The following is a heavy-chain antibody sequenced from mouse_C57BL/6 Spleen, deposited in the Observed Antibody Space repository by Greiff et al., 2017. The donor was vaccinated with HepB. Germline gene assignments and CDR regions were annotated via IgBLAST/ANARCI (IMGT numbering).Heavy chain of an antibody. D-gene: IGHD4-1*01. CDR2: ISSGSSTI. CDR1: GFTFSDYG. CDR3: ARSELTGPFDY. V-gene: IGHV5-17*01. Sequence: EVKVVESGGGLVKPGGSLKLSCAASGFTFSDYGMHWVRQAPEKGLEWVAYISSGSSTIYYADTVKGRFTISRDNAKNTLFLQMTSLRSEDTAMYYCARSELTGPFDYWGQGTTLTVSS. J-gene: IGHJ2*01.